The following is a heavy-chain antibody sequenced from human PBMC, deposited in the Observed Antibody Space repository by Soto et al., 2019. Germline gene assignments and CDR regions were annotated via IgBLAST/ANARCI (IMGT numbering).Heavy chain of an antibody. CDR3: ASHCGGDCYSRAPPYYYYGMDV. D-gene: IGHD2-21*02. J-gene: IGHJ6*02. Sequence: QVQLVQSGAEVKTPGSSVKVSCKASGGTFSSYAISWVRQAPGQGLEWMGGIIPIFGTADYAQRLQGRVTITADESTSTAYMELSSLRSEDTAVYYCASHCGGDCYSRAPPYYYYGMDVWGQGTTVTVSS. V-gene: IGHV1-69*12. CDR1: GGTFSSYA. CDR2: IIPIFGTA.